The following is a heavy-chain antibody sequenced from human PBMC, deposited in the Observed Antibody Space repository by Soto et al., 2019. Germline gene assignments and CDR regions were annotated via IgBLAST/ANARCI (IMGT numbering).Heavy chain of an antibody. V-gene: IGHV3-13*01. J-gene: IGHJ6*02. D-gene: IGHD3-16*01. CDR1: GFTFNNYD. Sequence: EVQLVESGGGLVQPGGSLRLSCAASGFTFNNYDMHWVRQATGRGLEWVSGIGVLGDTYYPDSVNGRFAISRENAKKSLYLQTNSQSPGDTAVYYCVRGVLGPGDYSHGMDVWGQGTTVTVSS. CDR3: VRGVLGPGDYSHGMDV. CDR2: IGVLGDT.